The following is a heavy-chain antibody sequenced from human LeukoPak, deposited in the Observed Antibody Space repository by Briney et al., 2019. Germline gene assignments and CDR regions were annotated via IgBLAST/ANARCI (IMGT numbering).Heavy chain of an antibody. D-gene: IGHD1-26*01. Sequence: PGGSLRLSCAASGFTFSNYWMHWVRQAPGKGLEWVGFIRSKAYGGTTEYAASVKGRFTISRDDSKSIAYLQMNSLKTEDTAVYYCTQVGELDYWGQGTLVTVSS. CDR1: GFTFSNYW. J-gene: IGHJ4*02. CDR3: TQVGELDY. V-gene: IGHV3-49*04. CDR2: IRSKAYGGTT.